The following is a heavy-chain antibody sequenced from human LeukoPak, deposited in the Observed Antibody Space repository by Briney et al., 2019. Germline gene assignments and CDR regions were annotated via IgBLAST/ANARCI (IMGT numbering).Heavy chain of an antibody. CDR2: IYYSGDT. V-gene: IGHV4-39*01. Sequence: SETLSLTCTVSGGSINSTRNYWGWIRQSPGKGLEWIGSIYYSGDTHYNPSLRSRVTISVDTSKNQFSLRMHSMTAADTSFYYCATGSMTTRYYYYFHMDVWGPGTTVTVSS. CDR3: ATGSMTTRYYYYFHMDV. D-gene: IGHD4-11*01. J-gene: IGHJ6*03. CDR1: GGSINSTRNY.